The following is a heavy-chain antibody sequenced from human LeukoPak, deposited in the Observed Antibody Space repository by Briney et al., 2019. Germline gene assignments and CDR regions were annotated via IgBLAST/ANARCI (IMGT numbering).Heavy chain of an antibody. CDR2: IIPIFGTA. J-gene: IGHJ3*02. D-gene: IGHD3-22*01. V-gene: IGHV1-69*05. Sequence: GASVKVSCKASGGTFSSYAISWVRQAPGQGLEWMGGIIPIFGTANYAQKFQGRVTITTDESTSTAYMELSSLRSEDTAVYYCARASYYYDSSANRAFDIWGQGTMVTVSS. CDR1: GGTFSSYA. CDR3: ARASYYYDSSANRAFDI.